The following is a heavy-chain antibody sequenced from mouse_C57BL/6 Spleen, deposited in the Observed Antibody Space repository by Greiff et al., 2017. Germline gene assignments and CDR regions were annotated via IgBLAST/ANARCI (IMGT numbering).Heavy chain of an antibody. CDR2: INPSSGYP. V-gene: IGHV1-4*01. CDR3: ARHTYFDY. CDR1: GYTFTSYT. J-gene: IGHJ2*01. D-gene: IGHD2-10*02. Sequence: VQLQESGAELARPGASVKMSCKASGYTFTSYTMHWVKQRPGQGLEWIGYINPSSGYPKYNQKFKDKATLTADKSSSTAYMQLRSLTSEDSEVYYCARHTYFDYWGQGTTLTVSS.